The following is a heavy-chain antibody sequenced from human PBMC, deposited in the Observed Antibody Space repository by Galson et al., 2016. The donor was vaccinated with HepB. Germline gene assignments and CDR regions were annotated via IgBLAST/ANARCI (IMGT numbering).Heavy chain of an antibody. J-gene: IGHJ2*01. V-gene: IGHV3-9*01. D-gene: IGHD6-13*01. CDR3: VTEPAAGPYWFFVL. CDR2: ISWNSGSV. CDR1: GFTFDVYG. Sequence: SLRLSCAASGFTFDVYGMHWIRQAPGKGLEWVSGISWNSGSVGYGDSVKGRFTISRDNAMKSLHLQMNSLRPEDTALYYCVTEPAAGPYWFFVLWGRGTLVTGSS.